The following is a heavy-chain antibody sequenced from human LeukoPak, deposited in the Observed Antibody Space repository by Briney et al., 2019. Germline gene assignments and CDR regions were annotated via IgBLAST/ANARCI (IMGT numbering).Heavy chain of an antibody. CDR2: SKNKANNYIT. J-gene: IGHJ4*02. D-gene: IGHD3-22*01. Sequence: GGSLRLSCSASGFTFNRFYLHWVRQAPGKGLEWVGRSKNKANNYITQYAAFVQGRFTISRDNSKNSLYLQINCLKTEDTAVYYCARDSSGQGDYWGQGTLVTVSS. CDR3: ARDSSGQGDY. CDR1: GFTFNRFY. V-gene: IGHV3-72*01.